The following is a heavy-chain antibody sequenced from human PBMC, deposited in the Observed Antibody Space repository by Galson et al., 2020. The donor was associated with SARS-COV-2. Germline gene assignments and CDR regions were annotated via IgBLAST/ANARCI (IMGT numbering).Heavy chain of an antibody. CDR1: GFTFSTSG. CDR2: TAYDGSNK. V-gene: IGHV3-30*03. J-gene: IGHJ6*02. D-gene: IGHD1-26*01. Sequence: GESLKISCAASGFTFSTSGMHWVRQAPGKGLEWVAVTAYDGSNKYYADSVKGRFTISRDNSKNTLYLQMNSLRAEDTAVYYCARYNSGSYLPYYYYGMDVWGQGTTVTVSS. CDR3: ARYNSGSYLPYYYYGMDV.